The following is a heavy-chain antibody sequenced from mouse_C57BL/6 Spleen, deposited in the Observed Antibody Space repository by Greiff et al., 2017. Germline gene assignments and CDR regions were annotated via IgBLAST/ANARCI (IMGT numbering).Heavy chain of an antibody. J-gene: IGHJ1*03. D-gene: IGHD1-1*01. Sequence: EVKLLESGGGLVQPGGSLSLSCAASGFTFTDYYMSWVRQPPGKALEWLGFIRNKANGYTTEYSASVKGRFTISRDNSQSILYLQMNALRAEDSATYYCARSSSYGYFDVWGTGTTVTVSS. CDR1: GFTFTDYY. CDR3: ARSSSYGYFDV. CDR2: IRNKANGYTT. V-gene: IGHV7-3*01.